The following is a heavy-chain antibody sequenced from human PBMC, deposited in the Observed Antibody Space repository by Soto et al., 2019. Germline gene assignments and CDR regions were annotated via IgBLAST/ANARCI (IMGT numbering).Heavy chain of an antibody. J-gene: IGHJ4*02. CDR1: GYTFTGYD. V-gene: IGHV1-2*04. CDR2: INPNSGGT. D-gene: IGHD2-2*02. CDR3: ARYTDGADS. Sequence: QVQLVQSGADVNKPGASVKVSCKASGYTFTGYDMHWVRQAPGRVLEWMGWINPNSGGTNYAQKLQGWVNMIRYTSISTANMELIRLRSADTAVYYCARYTDGADSWGQGTLVTVSS.